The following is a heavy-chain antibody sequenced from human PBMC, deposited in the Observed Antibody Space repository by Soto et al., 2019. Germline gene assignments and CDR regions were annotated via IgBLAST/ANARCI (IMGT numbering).Heavy chain of an antibody. D-gene: IGHD6-6*01. CDR1: GFIFSSYG. V-gene: IGHV3-30*18. CDR3: AKDRSSSFGYYYYYGMDV. J-gene: IGHJ6*02. Sequence: SLRLSCAGSGFIFSSYGMHWVRQAPGKGLEWVAVISYDGSNKYYADSVKGRFTISRDISKNTLYLQMNSLRAEDTAVYYCAKDRSSSFGYYYYYGMDVWGQGPPVTVSS. CDR2: ISYDGSNK.